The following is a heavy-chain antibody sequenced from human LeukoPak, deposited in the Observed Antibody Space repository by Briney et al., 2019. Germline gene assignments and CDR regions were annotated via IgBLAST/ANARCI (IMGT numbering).Heavy chain of an antibody. CDR2: IRQDGSEK. Sequence: PGGSLRLSCAASGFIFSSYWMTWVHQAPGMGLEWVANIRQDGSEKYYVDSVQGRFTISRDNAKNSLYLQMNSLRAEDTAVYYCARVRIEWYLDLWRRGTLVTVSS. CDR3: ARVRIEWYLDL. CDR1: GFIFSSYW. V-gene: IGHV3-7*01. J-gene: IGHJ2*01. D-gene: IGHD2-15*01.